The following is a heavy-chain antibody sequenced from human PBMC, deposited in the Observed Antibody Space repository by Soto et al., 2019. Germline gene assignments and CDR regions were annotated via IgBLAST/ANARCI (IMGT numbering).Heavy chain of an antibody. CDR3: ARGSLITGTLHYYYYGMDV. CDR2: ISGSGGST. V-gene: IGHV3-23*01. D-gene: IGHD1-20*01. CDR1: GFTFSSYA. J-gene: IGHJ6*02. Sequence: GGSLRLSCAASGFTFSSYAMSWVRQAPGKGLEWVSAISGSGGSTYYADSVKGRFTISRDNSKNTLYLQMNSLRAEDTAVYYCARGSLITGTLHYYYYGMDVWGQGTTVTVSS.